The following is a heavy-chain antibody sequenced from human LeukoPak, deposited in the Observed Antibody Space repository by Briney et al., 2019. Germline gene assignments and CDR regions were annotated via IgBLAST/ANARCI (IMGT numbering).Heavy chain of an antibody. Sequence: PSETLSLTCTVSGGSISSGGYYWSWIRQPPGKGLEWIGYIYHSGSTYYNPSLKSRVTISVDRSKNQFSLKLSSVTAADTAVYYCAREAIAAQYNQDAFDIWGQGTMVTVSS. J-gene: IGHJ3*02. CDR2: IYHSGST. D-gene: IGHD6-6*01. CDR3: AREAIAAQYNQDAFDI. V-gene: IGHV4-30-2*01. CDR1: GGSISSGGYY.